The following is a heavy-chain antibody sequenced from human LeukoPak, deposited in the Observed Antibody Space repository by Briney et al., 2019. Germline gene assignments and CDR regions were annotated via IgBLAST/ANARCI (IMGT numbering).Heavy chain of an antibody. Sequence: ASVKVSSKASGYTFTNYDINWVRQATGQGLEWMGWMNPNSGNTDYAQKFQGRVTMTRNTSISTAYMELSSLVSEDTAVYYCARGTGSWLRLTRWFDPWGQGTLVTVSS. CDR1: GYTFTNYD. V-gene: IGHV1-8*01. D-gene: IGHD5-12*01. CDR3: ARGTGSWLRLTRWFDP. CDR2: MNPNSGNT. J-gene: IGHJ5*02.